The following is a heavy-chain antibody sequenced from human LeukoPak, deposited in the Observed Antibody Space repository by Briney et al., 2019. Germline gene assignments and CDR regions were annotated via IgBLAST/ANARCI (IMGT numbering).Heavy chain of an antibody. CDR2: INPNSGGT. CDR3: ARDPRTMVRGVVDDY. CDR1: GYTFTGYY. V-gene: IGHV1-2*02. D-gene: IGHD3-10*01. Sequence: GASVKVSCKASGYTFTGYYMHWVRQAPGQGLEWMGWINPNSGGTNYAQKFQGRVTMTRDTSISTAYMELSRLRSDDTAVYYCARDPRTMVRGVVDDYWGQGTLVTVSS. J-gene: IGHJ4*02.